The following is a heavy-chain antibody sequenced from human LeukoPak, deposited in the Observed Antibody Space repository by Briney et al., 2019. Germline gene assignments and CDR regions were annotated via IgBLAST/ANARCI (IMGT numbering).Heavy chain of an antibody. CDR1: GFTFDDYG. Sequence: GGSLRLSCAASGFTFDDYGMSWVRQAPGKGLEWVSSISSSSSYIYYADSVKGRFTISRDNAKNSLYLQMNSLRAEDTAVYYCARDPTVTTSFDYWGQGTLVTVSS. CDR2: ISSSSSYI. J-gene: IGHJ4*02. V-gene: IGHV3-21*01. CDR3: ARDPTVTTSFDY. D-gene: IGHD4-17*01.